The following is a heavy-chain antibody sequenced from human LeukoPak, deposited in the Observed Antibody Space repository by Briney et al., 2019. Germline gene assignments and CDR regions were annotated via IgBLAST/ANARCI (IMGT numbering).Heavy chain of an antibody. CDR3: ARGLWFGESHLYFDY. J-gene: IGHJ4*02. CDR2: IIPIFGTA. D-gene: IGHD3-10*01. Sequence: SVKVSCKASGGTFSSYAISWVRQAPGQGLEWMGGIIPIFGTANYAQKFQGRVTITTDESTSTAYMEPSSLRSEDTAVYYCARGLWFGESHLYFDYWGQGTLVTVSS. V-gene: IGHV1-69*05. CDR1: GGTFSSYA.